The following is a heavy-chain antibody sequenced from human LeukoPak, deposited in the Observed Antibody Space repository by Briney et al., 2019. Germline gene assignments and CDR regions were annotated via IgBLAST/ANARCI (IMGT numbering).Heavy chain of an antibody. J-gene: IGHJ6*03. Sequence: PGGSLRLSCAASGFTFSSYWMSWVRPAPGKGLEWVSSISSSSSYIYYADSVKGRFTIPRDNAKNTLYLQMNSLRAEDTAVYYCARNYYYYMDVWGKGTTVTVSS. CDR2: ISSSSSYI. CDR1: GFTFSSYW. CDR3: ARNYYYYMDV. V-gene: IGHV3-21*01.